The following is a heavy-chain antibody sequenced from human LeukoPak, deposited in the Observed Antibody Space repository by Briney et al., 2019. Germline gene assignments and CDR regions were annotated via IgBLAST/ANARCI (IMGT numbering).Heavy chain of an antibody. Sequence: SETLSLTCAVYGGSFSGYYWSWIRQPPGKGLEWIGEINHSGSTNYNPSLKSRVTISVDTSKNQFSLKLSSVTAADTAVYYCAVMAYYYYYMDVWGKGTTVTVSS. V-gene: IGHV4-34*01. CDR1: GGSFSGYY. CDR3: AVMAYYYYYMDV. D-gene: IGHD3-16*01. J-gene: IGHJ6*03. CDR2: INHSGST.